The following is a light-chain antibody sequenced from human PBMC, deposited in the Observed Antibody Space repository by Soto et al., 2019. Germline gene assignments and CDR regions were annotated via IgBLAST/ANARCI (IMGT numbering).Light chain of an antibody. CDR2: EVT. J-gene: IGLJ1*01. Sequence: QSALTQPPSASGSLGQSVTISCTGTRSDVGGYEYVSWYQQHPGKAPKLMIYEVTKRPSGVPDRFSGSKSGNTASLTVSGLHAEDEADYYCSSYAGNKHDFGTGTKGTVL. CDR3: SSYAGNKHD. CDR1: RSDVGGYEY. V-gene: IGLV2-8*01.